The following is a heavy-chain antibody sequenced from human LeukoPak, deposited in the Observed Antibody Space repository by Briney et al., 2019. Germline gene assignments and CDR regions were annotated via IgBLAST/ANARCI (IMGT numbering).Heavy chain of an antibody. V-gene: IGHV3-23*01. D-gene: IGHD2-2*01. Sequence: GGSLRLSCAASGFTFSNYVMSWVRQAPGKGLEWVSALSGSDDSTWYADSVKGRFTVSRDNSKNTLYLQMNSLRAEDTAVYYCAKLLSGYRSRTSCLNWFDPWGQGTLVTVSS. CDR3: AKLLSGYRSRTSCLNWFDP. CDR2: LSGSDDST. CDR1: GFTFSNYV. J-gene: IGHJ5*02.